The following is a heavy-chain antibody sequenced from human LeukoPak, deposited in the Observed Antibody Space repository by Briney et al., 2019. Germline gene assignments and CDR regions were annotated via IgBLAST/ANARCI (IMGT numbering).Heavy chain of an antibody. D-gene: IGHD4-11*01. CDR2: IYTSGST. J-gene: IGHJ6*03. Sequence: PSETLSLTCTVSGGSISSGSYYWSWIRQPAGKGLEWIVRIYTSGSTNYNPSLKSRVTISVDTSKNQFSLKLSSVTAADTAVYYCARASRPPSTVTIYYYYYMDVWGKGTTVTVSS. CDR3: ARASRPPSTVTIYYYYYMDV. CDR1: GGSISSGSYY. V-gene: IGHV4-61*02.